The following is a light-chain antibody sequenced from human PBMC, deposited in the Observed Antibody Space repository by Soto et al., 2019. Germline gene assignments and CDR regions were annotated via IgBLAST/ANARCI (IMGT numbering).Light chain of an antibody. Sequence: DIQMTQSPSSLSASVGDRVTITCRASQSISTHLNWYQQKPGKAPNLLIYAASSLQSGVPSRVSGSGSGTDFTLTTSSLQPEDFATYFGQQSYITPAGFGGGTKVEIK. CDR3: QQSYITPAG. V-gene: IGKV1-39*01. J-gene: IGKJ4*01. CDR2: AAS. CDR1: QSISTH.